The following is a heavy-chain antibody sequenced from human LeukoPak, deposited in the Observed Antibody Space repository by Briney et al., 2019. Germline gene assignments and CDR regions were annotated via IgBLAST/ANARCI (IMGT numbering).Heavy chain of an antibody. J-gene: IGHJ6*02. CDR3: GRIRREVGLSRGVYGMDV. Sequence: ESGPTLVNPTETLTLTCTVSGFSINNARMAVSWIRQPPGKALEWLAHIFSNDEKSYRTSLKSRLTISKDTSKSQVILTMTNMGPVDTATYYCGRIRREVGLSRGVYGMDVWGQGTTVTVSS. D-gene: IGHD2-8*01. CDR1: GFSINNARMA. CDR2: IFSNDEK. V-gene: IGHV2-26*01.